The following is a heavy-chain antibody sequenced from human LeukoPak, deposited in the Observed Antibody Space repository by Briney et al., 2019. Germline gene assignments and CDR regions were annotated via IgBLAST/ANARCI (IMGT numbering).Heavy chain of an antibody. Sequence: GGSLRLSCAASGFTFRNYVIHWVRQAPGKGLEWVAVTSSDLNVKLYADSVKGRFTISRDNSRSTLYLQMNSLRPGDTAIYYCAREGYYGSGSPPSLYFDYWGQGTLVTVSS. V-gene: IGHV3-30-3*01. CDR3: AREGYYGSGSPPSLYFDY. D-gene: IGHD3-10*01. J-gene: IGHJ4*02. CDR1: GFTFRNYV. CDR2: TSSDLNVK.